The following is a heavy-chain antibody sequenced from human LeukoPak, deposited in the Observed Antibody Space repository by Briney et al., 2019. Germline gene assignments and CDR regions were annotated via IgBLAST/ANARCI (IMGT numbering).Heavy chain of an antibody. CDR1: GGSVSSGSYY. CDR3: AREELLSYYYGLDV. J-gene: IGHJ6*02. Sequence: SETLSLTCTVSGGSVSSGSYYWSWIRQPPGKGLEWIGYIYCSGNTNYNPSLKTRVTISVDTSKNQFSLRLSSVTAADTAVYYCAREELLSYYYGLDVWGQGTTVTVSS. V-gene: IGHV4-61*01. CDR2: IYCSGNT. D-gene: IGHD2/OR15-2a*01.